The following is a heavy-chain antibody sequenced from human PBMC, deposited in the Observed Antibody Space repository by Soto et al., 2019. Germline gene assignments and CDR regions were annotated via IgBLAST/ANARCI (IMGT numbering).Heavy chain of an antibody. J-gene: IGHJ4*02. CDR3: ASSGYYLYFDY. CDR2: IYYSGST. D-gene: IGHD3-22*01. CDR1: GGSISSGDYY. Sequence: SETLSLTCTVSGGSISSGDYYWSWIRQPPGKGLEWIGYIYYSGSTYYNPSLKSRVTISVDTSKNQFSLKLSSATAADTAVYYCASSGYYLYFDYWGQGTLVTVSS. V-gene: IGHV4-30-4*01.